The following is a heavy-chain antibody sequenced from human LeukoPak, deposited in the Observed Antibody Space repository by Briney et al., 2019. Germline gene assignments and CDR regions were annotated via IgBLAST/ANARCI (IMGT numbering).Heavy chain of an antibody. CDR2: ISGSGGST. V-gene: IGHV3-23*01. J-gene: IGHJ4*02. Sequence: TGGSLRLSCAASGFTFSSYAMSWVRQAPGKGLEWVSAISGSGGSTYYADSVKGRFTISRDNSKNTLYLRMNSLRAEDTAVYYCAKDDYYDSSGLGDYWGQGTLVTVSS. CDR3: AKDDYYDSSGLGDY. D-gene: IGHD3-22*01. CDR1: GFTFSSYA.